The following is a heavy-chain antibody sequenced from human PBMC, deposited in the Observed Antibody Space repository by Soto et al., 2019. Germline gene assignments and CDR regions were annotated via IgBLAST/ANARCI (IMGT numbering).Heavy chain of an antibody. CDR2: ISSSSSYI. CDR3: ARVHDSSGSLDY. CDR1: GFTISRYT. V-gene: IGHV3-21*01. J-gene: IGHJ4*02. D-gene: IGHD3-22*01. Sequence: GGSLRLSCAACGFTISRYTMNRVSHAPGKGLEWVSSISSSSSYIYYADSVKGRFTISRDNAKNSLYLQMNSLRAEDTAVYYCARVHDSSGSLDYWGLGTLVNGSS.